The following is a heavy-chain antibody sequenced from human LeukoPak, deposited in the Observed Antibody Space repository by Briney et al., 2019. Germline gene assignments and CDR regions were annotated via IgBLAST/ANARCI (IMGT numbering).Heavy chain of an antibody. CDR1: GYSFTSYW. Sequence: GESLKISCKGSGYSFTSYWIGWVRQMPGKGLEWMGIIYPGDSDTRYSPSFQGQVTISADKSISTAYLQWSSLKASDTAMYYCARLGGDIVVVPAAMDYWGQGTLVTVSS. CDR2: IYPGDSDT. J-gene: IGHJ4*02. D-gene: IGHD2-2*01. V-gene: IGHV5-51*01. CDR3: ARLGGDIVVVPAAMDY.